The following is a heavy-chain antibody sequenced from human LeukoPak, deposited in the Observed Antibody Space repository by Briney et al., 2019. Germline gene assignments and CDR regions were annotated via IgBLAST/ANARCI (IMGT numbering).Heavy chain of an antibody. Sequence: GGSLRLSCAASGFTFSSYEMNWVRQAPGKGLEWVSYISSSGSTIYYADSVKGRFTISRDNAKNSLYLQMNSLRAEDTAVYYCAREVGQQLVPYYFDYWGQGTLVTVSS. CDR2: ISSSGSTI. J-gene: IGHJ4*02. V-gene: IGHV3-48*03. CDR3: AREVGQQLVPYYFDY. CDR1: GFTFSSYE. D-gene: IGHD6-13*01.